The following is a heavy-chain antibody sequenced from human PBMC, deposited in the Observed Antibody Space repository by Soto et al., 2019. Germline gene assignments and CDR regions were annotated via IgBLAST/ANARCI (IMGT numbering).Heavy chain of an antibody. J-gene: IGHJ4*02. Sequence: GGSLRLSCAASGFTFSSYGMHWVRQAPGKGLEWVAVISYDGSNKYYADSVKGRFTISRDNSKNTLYLQMNSLRAEDTAVYYCAKPGTSIVLMVYAIDYWGQGTLVTVSS. CDR3: AKPGTSIVLMVYAIDY. CDR2: ISYDGSNK. CDR1: GFTFSSYG. V-gene: IGHV3-30*18. D-gene: IGHD2-8*01.